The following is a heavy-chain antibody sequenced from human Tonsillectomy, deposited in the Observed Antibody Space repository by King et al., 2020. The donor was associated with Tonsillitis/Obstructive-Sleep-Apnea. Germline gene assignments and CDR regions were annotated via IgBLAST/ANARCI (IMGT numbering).Heavy chain of an antibody. CDR3: APRVVFFWSGYPGY. CDR2: ISGSGGST. J-gene: IGHJ4*02. D-gene: IGHD3-3*01. Sequence: VQLVESGGGLVQPGGSLRLSYAASGFTFSSYAMSWVRQAPGKGLEWVSAISGSGGSTYYADSVKGRFTISRDNSKNTLYLQMNSLRAEDTAVYYCAPRVVFFWSGYPGYWGQGTLVTVSS. V-gene: IGHV3-23*04. CDR1: GFTFSSYA.